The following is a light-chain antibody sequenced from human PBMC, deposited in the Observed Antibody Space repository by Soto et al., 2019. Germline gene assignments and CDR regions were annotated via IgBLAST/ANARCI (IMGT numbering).Light chain of an antibody. J-gene: IGKJ1*01. Sequence: EIVMTQSPATLSVSPGGRATLSCRASQSIGDTFAWYQQKPGQAPRLLIYGASSRVTGFPARFSGSGSGTDFTLTISSLQSEDFAVYYCQQYNNWPWTFGQGTKVEIK. CDR3: QQYNNWPWT. V-gene: IGKV3-15*01. CDR2: GAS. CDR1: QSIGDT.